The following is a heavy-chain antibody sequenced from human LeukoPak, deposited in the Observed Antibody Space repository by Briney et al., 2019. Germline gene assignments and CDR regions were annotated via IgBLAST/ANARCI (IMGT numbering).Heavy chain of an antibody. V-gene: IGHV4-61*02. Sequence: SETLSLTCSVSGASINRGTHYWSWVRQPAGKGLEWIGRVYATGNTNYNPSLWSRLSISLDTSRNQFSLRLSSVTAADTAIYYCARDRSYYSDTGADCWGQGIMVIFSS. D-gene: IGHD3-22*01. CDR2: VYATGNT. CDR1: GASINRGTHY. CDR3: ARDRSYYSDTGADC. J-gene: IGHJ4*02.